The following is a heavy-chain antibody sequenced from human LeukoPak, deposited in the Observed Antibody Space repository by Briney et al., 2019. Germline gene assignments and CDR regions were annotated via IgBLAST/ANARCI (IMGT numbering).Heavy chain of an antibody. Sequence: PGGSLRLSCAASGFTFDDYAMHWVRQAPGKGLEWVSGISWNSGSIGYADSVKGRFTISRVNAKNSLYLQMNSLRAEDTALYYCAKDYYDILTGAFDIWGQGTMVTVSS. V-gene: IGHV3-9*01. CDR3: AKDYYDILTGAFDI. J-gene: IGHJ3*02. CDR2: ISWNSGSI. D-gene: IGHD3-9*01. CDR1: GFTFDDYA.